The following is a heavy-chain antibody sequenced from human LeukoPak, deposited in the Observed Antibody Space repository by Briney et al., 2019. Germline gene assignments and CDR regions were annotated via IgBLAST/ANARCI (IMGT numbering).Heavy chain of an antibody. D-gene: IGHD6-19*01. V-gene: IGHV4-39*01. CDR3: ARQPYSSGWGALDY. CDR1: GGSISSSSYY. Sequence: PSETLSLTCTVSGGSISSSSYYWGWIRQPPGKGLEWIGSIYYSGSTYYNPSLKSRVTISVDTSKNQFSLKLSSVTAADTAVYYCARQPYSSGWGALDYWGQGTLVTVSS. CDR2: IYYSGST. J-gene: IGHJ4*02.